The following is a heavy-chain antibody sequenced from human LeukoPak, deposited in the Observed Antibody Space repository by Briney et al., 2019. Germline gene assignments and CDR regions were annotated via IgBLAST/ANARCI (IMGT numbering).Heavy chain of an antibody. Sequence: SETLSLTCTVSGGSISSYYWSWIRQPPGKGLEWIGYIYYSGSTNYNPSLKSRVTISVDTSKNQFSLKLSSVTAADTAVYYCARGVDFWSGYLGWFDPWGQGTLVTVSS. CDR1: GGSISSYY. J-gene: IGHJ5*02. CDR3: ARGVDFWSGYLGWFDP. CDR2: IYYSGST. V-gene: IGHV4-59*01. D-gene: IGHD3-3*01.